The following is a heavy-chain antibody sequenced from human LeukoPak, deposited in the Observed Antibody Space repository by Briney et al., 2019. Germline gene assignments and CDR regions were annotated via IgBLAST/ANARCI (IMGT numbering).Heavy chain of an antibody. CDR2: IKQDGSET. D-gene: IGHD4-17*01. V-gene: IGHV3-7*01. CDR1: GFTFGGYW. Sequence: GGSLRLSCAASGFTFGGYWMNWVRQAPGKGLEWVGNIKQDGSETYYVASLEGRFTISRDNTKNSVYLQMYDLRAADTAVYYCARGYVNDYGDYFDTFEIWGQGTTVTVSS. CDR3: ARGYVNDYGDYFDTFEI. J-gene: IGHJ3*02.